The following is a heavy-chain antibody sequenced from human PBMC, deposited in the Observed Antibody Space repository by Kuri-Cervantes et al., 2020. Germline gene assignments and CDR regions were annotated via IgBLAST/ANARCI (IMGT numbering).Heavy chain of an antibody. V-gene: IGHV4-34*01. D-gene: IGHD2-15*01. CDR1: GETFSGYY. CDR3: ARASSCSGGSCYFRRRGYYFDY. CDR2: INHSGRT. Sequence: SETLSLTCAVFGETFSGYYWIWIRQPPGKGLEWIGEINHSGRTNYNPSLKSRVTISLDTSKNQFSLKLSSVTAADTAVYYCARASSCSGGSCYFRRRGYYFDYWGQGTLVTVSS. J-gene: IGHJ4*02.